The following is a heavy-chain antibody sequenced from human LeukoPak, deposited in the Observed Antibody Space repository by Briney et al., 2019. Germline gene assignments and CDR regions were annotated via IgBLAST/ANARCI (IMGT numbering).Heavy chain of an antibody. J-gene: IGHJ5*02. Sequence: SQTLSLTCTVSGGSISSHSYYWSWIRQPAGKGLEWIGRIYTSGTTNYNPSLKSRVTISVDTSKNQFSLKLSSVTAADTAVYYCARGYVPGSYFWFDPWGQGTLVTVSS. V-gene: IGHV4-61*02. CDR2: IYTSGTT. D-gene: IGHD3-10*01. CDR1: GGSISSHSYY. CDR3: ARGYVPGSYFWFDP.